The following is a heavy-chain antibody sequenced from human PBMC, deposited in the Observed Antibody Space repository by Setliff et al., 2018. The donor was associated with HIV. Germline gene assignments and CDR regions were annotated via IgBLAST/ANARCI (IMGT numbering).Heavy chain of an antibody. J-gene: IGHJ5*02. V-gene: IGHV4-59*01. CDR3: ARVARVHPFDP. CDR1: GGSINSYY. Sequence: SETLSLTCTVSGGSINSYYWNWIRQSPGKGLEWIGLIYYTGIPTYNTSLKSRVTMSVDRSKNQFSLRLTSVTAADTALYYCARVARVHPFDPWGQGTLVTVSS. CDR2: IYYTGIP.